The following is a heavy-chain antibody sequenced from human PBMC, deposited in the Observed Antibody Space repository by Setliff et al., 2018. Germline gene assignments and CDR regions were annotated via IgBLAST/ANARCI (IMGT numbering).Heavy chain of an antibody. V-gene: IGHV4-39*02. CDR2: IYDTGST. CDR3: ASERESASRQTYFDS. J-gene: IGHJ4*02. D-gene: IGHD2-15*01. Sequence: NPSETLSLTCTVSGASINNSLNYWAWIRQPPGQGLEWIGLIYDTGSTYYNPSLKSRVTISVDASKNHFSLKVHSLTVADTAVYYCASERESASRQTYFDSWGQGALVT. CDR1: GASINNSLNY.